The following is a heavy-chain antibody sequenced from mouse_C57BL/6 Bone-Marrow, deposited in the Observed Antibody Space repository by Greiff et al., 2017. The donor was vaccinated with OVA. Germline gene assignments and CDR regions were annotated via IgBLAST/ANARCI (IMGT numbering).Heavy chain of an antibody. J-gene: IGHJ2*01. CDR2: IDPANGNT. CDR3: AREKGWCMGYYYGSSYLDY. V-gene: IGHV14-3*01. D-gene: IGHD1-1*01. CDR1: GFNIKNTY. Sequence: LQESVAELVRPGASVKLSCTASGFNIKNTYMHWVKQRPEQGLEWIGRIDPANGNTKYAPKFQGKSTITADTSSNTAYLQLSSLTSEDTAIYYCAREKGWCMGYYYGSSYLDYWGQGTTLTVSS.